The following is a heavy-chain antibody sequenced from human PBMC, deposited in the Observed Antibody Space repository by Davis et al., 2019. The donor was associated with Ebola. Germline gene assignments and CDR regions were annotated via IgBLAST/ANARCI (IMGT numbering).Heavy chain of an antibody. D-gene: IGHD5-18*01. J-gene: IGHJ6*02. Sequence: SVKVSCKASGGTFSSYAISWVRQAPGQGLEWMGGIIPIFGTANYAQKFQGRVTMTADESTSTAYMELSSLRSEDTAVYYCARDGTAMVKNGMDVWGQGTTVTVSS. CDR2: IIPIFGTA. CDR3: ARDGTAMVKNGMDV. V-gene: IGHV1-69*13. CDR1: GGTFSSYA.